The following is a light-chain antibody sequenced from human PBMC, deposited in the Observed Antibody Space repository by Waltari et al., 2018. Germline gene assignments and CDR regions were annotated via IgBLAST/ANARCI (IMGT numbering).Light chain of an antibody. J-gene: IGKJ4*01. CDR1: QSISGS. Sequence: DIQMTQSPSSLSASVGDRVTITCRASQSISGSLNWYQQKPVKAPKLLIYAASSLQRGVPSRFSGSASGTYFTLTISSLQPEDFATYYCLQTYSTPLTFGGGTNVDIK. CDR2: AAS. V-gene: IGKV1-39*01. CDR3: LQTYSTPLT.